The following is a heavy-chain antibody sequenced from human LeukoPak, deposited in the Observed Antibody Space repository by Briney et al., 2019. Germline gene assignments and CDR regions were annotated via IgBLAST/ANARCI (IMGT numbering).Heavy chain of an antibody. D-gene: IGHD3-10*02. CDR2: IYSGGST. V-gene: IGHV3-66*02. CDR3: AVFGDPATWFDP. CDR1: GFTLGDHA. Sequence: TGGSLRLSCTTSGFTLGDHAMSWVRQAPGKGLEWVSVIYSGGSTYYADSVKGRFTISRDNSKNTLYLQMNSLRAEDTAVYYCAVFGDPATWFDPWGQGTLVTVSS. J-gene: IGHJ5*02.